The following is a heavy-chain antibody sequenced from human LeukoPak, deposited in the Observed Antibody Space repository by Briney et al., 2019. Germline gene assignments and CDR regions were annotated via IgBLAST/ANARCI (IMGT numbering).Heavy chain of an antibody. CDR2: INYSGST. D-gene: IGHD2-21*02. J-gene: IGHJ5*02. CDR1: GGSFSDYY. Sequence: SETLSLTCAVYGGSFSDYYWIWLRQPPGKGLEWIGEINYSGSTNSNPSLKSRVTISVDTSKNQFSLKLSSVTAADTAVYYCARGSRPGGDAPRFDPWGQGTLVTVSS. V-gene: IGHV4-34*01. CDR3: ARGSRPGGDAPRFDP.